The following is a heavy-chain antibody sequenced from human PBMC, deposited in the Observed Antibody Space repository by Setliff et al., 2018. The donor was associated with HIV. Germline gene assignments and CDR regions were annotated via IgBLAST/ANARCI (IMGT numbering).Heavy chain of an antibody. V-gene: IGHV4-39*01. CDR3: ARDFGVVIPQGRFDP. J-gene: IGHJ5*02. CDR1: GGSISSSSYY. Sequence: SETLSLTCTVSGGSISSSSYYWGWIRQPPGKGLEWIGSIYYSGSTYYNPSLKSRVTLSVDTSKNQFFLRLSSVTAADMAVYYCARDFGVVIPQGRFDPWGQGTLVTVSS. CDR2: IYYSGST. D-gene: IGHD3-3*01.